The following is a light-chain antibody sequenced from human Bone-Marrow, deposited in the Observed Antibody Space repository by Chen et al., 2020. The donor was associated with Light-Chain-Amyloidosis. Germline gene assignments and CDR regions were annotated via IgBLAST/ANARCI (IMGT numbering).Light chain of an antibody. J-gene: IGLJ3*02. CDR1: NIGSTS. CDR3: QVWDRSSDRPL. V-gene: IGLV3-21*02. Sequence: SYVLTQPSSVAVASGQTATLACGGTNIGSTSVHWDQRTPGRAPLLVGYDDSDRPSGIPARLSGSNSGNTATLSISMVEAGDEADYYCQVWDRSSDRPLFGGGTKLTVL. CDR2: DDS.